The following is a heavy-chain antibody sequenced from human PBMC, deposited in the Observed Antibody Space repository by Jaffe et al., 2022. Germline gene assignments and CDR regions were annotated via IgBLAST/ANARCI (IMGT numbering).Heavy chain of an antibody. Sequence: QVQLQESGPGLVKPSETLSLTCTVSGGSISSYYWSWIRQPPGKGLEWIGYIYYSGSTNYNPSLKSRVTISVDTSKNQFSLKLSSVTAADTAVYYCARCTGRNKLYYFDYWGQGTLVTVSS. J-gene: IGHJ4*02. V-gene: IGHV4-59*01. CDR3: ARCTGRNKLYYFDY. D-gene: IGHD2-8*02. CDR1: GGSISSYY. CDR2: IYYSGST.